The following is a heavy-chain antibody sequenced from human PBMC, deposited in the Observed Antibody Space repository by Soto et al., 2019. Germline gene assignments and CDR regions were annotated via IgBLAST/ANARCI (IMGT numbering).Heavy chain of an antibody. CDR1: GFTFSDYY. J-gene: IGHJ5*02. CDR2: ISSSSSYT. V-gene: IGHV3-11*06. D-gene: IGHD3-3*01. CDR3: ARAAKVSYDFWSGYSRSPGPPQPFDP. Sequence: GGSLRFSCAASGFTFSDYYMSWIRQAPGKGLEWVSYISSSSSYTNYADSVKGRFTISRDNAKNSLYLQMNSLRAEDTAVYYCARAAKVSYDFWSGYSRSPGPPQPFDPWGQGTLVTVSS.